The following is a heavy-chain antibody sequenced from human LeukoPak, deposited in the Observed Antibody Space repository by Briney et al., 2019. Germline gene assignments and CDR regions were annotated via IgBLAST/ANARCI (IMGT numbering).Heavy chain of an antibody. CDR2: IKSDGSST. V-gene: IGHV3-74*01. Sequence: GGSLRLSCAASGFTFSSYWMHWVRQAPGKGLVWVSLIKSDGSSTSYADSVKGRFTISRDNAKNTLYLQMNSLRAEDTAVYYCARDRGYAFDIWAKGQWSPSLQ. CDR1: GFTFSSYW. CDR3: ARDRGYAFDI. J-gene: IGHJ3*02. D-gene: IGHD3-22*01.